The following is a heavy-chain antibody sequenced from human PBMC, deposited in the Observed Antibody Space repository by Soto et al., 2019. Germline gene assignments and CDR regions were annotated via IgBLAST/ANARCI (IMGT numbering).Heavy chain of an antibody. CDR1: GYTFTSSG. CDR2: ISAYNGNT. CDR3: ARTSGSYEDWFDP. V-gene: IGHV1-18*01. D-gene: IGHD1-26*01. Sequence: ASAKVSCTASGYTFTSSGISWVRQAPGQGLEWMGWISAYNGNTNYAQKLQGRVTMTTDTSTSTAYMELRSLRSDDTAVYYCARTSGSYEDWFDPWGQGTLVTVSS. J-gene: IGHJ5*02.